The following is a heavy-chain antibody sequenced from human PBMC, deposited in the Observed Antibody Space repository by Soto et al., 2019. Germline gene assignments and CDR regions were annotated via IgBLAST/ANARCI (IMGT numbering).Heavy chain of an antibody. J-gene: IGHJ4*02. CDR3: ARDERGTCTSSICYYFDY. Sequence: QVQLVQSGAEVKEPGASVKVSCKASGYTFTHYGFSWVRQAPGQGLEWMAWTSADNGDTNYAPKLQGRVTLTTDTSTGTAYKELRSLRSDDTAVYYCARDERGTCTSSICYYFDYWGQGTLVTVSS. CDR1: GYTFTHYG. CDR2: TSADNGDT. V-gene: IGHV1-18*04. D-gene: IGHD2-2*01.